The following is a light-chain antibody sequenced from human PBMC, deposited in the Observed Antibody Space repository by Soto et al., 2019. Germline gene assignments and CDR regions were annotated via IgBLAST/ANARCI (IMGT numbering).Light chain of an antibody. J-gene: IGLJ1*01. CDR3: QAYDSSLSALHV. CDR2: DNN. CDR1: SSNIGAGYE. V-gene: IGLV1-40*01. Sequence: QSVLTQPPSVSGAPAPRVTISCTGSSSNIGAGYEVHWYQQFPRTAPKLHIYDNNHRPAGVPDRFSASKSGTSASLAITGLQAEDEADYYCQAYDSSLSALHVFGTGTKVTVL.